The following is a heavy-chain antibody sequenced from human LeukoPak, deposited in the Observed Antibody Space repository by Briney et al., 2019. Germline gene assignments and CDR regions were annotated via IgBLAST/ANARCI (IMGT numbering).Heavy chain of an antibody. J-gene: IGHJ5*02. D-gene: IGHD1-26*01. CDR1: GFTFSDHY. CDR3: AKGFGSYYSSGVFMAS. Sequence: QSGGSLRLSCAASGFTFSDHYMSWVRQAPGKGLEWVSIIYSGGSTFYADSVKGRFTISRDNSKKTLYLQMNSLRAEDTAVYYCAKGFGSYYSSGVFMASWGQGTLVTVSS. CDR2: IYSGGST. V-gene: IGHV3-66*02.